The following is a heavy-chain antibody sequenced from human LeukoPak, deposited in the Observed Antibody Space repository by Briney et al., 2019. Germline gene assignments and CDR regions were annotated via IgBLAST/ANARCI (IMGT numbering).Heavy chain of an antibody. CDR1: GGSFSGYH. Sequence: SETLSLTCAVYGGSFSGYHWSWIRQPPGKGLEWIGEINHSGSTNYNPSLKSRVTISVDTSKNQFSLKLSSVTAADTAVYYCARENGSGSYFGFIDYWGQGTLVTVSS. CDR2: INHSGST. J-gene: IGHJ4*02. CDR3: ARENGSGSYFGFIDY. V-gene: IGHV4-34*01. D-gene: IGHD3-10*01.